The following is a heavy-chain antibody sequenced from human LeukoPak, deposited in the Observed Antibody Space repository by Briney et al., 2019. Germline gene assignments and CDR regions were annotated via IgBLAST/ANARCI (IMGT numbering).Heavy chain of an antibody. D-gene: IGHD2-2*01. CDR2: IKQDGSEK. CDR3: ARDCSSTSRTPFDY. CDR1: GFTFSSYW. Sequence: GGSLRLSYAASGFTFSSYWMSWVRQAPGKGLEWVANIKQDGSEKYYVDSVKGRFTISRDNAKNSLYLQMNSLRAEDTAVYNCARDCSSTSRTPFDYWGQGTLVTVSS. V-gene: IGHV3-7*01. J-gene: IGHJ4*02.